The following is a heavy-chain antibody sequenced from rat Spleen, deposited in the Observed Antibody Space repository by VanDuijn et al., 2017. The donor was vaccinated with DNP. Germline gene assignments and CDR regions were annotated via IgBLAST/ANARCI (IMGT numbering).Heavy chain of an antibody. D-gene: IGHD1-6*01. Sequence: EVQLVESGGGLVQPGRSLKLSCAASGFTFSNYDMAWVRQAPTKGLEWVASISPSGGSTYYRDSVKGRFTISRDNAKSTLYLQMDSLRSEDTATYYCATHPYVYYGFGYEYFDYWGQGTLVTVSS. J-gene: IGHJ3*01. V-gene: IGHV5-19*01. CDR2: ISPSGGST. CDR3: ATHPYVYYGFGYEYFDY. CDR1: GFTFSNYD.